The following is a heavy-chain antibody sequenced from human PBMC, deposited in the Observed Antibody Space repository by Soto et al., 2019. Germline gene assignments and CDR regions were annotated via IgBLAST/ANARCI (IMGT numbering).Heavy chain of an antibody. CDR1: GGTFSSYA. D-gene: IGHD6-13*01. J-gene: IGHJ6*02. CDR3: ARVQRRIAAAGTKYGMDV. Sequence: GASVKVSCKASGGTFSSYAISWVRQAPGQGLEWMGGIIPIFGTANYAQKFQGRVTITADESTSTAYMELSSLRSEDTAVYYCARVQRRIAAAGTKYGMDVWGQGTTVTVSS. V-gene: IGHV1-69*13. CDR2: IIPIFGTA.